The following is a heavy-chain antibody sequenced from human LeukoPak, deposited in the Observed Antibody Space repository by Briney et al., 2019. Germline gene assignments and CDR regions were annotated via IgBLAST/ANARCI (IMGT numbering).Heavy chain of an antibody. CDR2: IIPIFGTA. CDR1: GGTFSSYA. D-gene: IGHD5-18*01. CDR3: AREWGRGYSYGSSYYFDY. Sequence: VASVKVSCKASGGTFSSYAISWVRQAPGQGLEWMGGIIPIFGTANYAQKFQGRVTITADKSTSTAYMELSSLRSEDTAVYYCAREWGRGYSYGSSYYFDYWGQGTLVTVSS. J-gene: IGHJ4*02. V-gene: IGHV1-69*06.